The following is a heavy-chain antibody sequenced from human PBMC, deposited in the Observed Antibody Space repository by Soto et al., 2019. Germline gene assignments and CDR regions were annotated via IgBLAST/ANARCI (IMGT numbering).Heavy chain of an antibody. V-gene: IGHV4-30-4*01. CDR1: GVPISTDDYY. Sequence: SETLSLTCTVSGVPISTDDYYWTWIRQPPGKGLEWIGYIYYSGSTYYNWSLKSRVTISIDTSKNQFSLNLSSVTAADTAVYYCASGKGVDGSHYLANWGQGTLVTVSS. J-gene: IGHJ4*02. CDR2: IYYSGST. D-gene: IGHD1-26*01. CDR3: ASGKGVDGSHYLAN.